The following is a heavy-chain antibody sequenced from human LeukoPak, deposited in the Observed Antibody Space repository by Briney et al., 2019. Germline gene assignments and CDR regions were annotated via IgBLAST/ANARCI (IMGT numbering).Heavy chain of an antibody. CDR1: GFTFSRYS. CDR3: ARETYSSSWSYYFDY. V-gene: IGHV3-21*01. D-gene: IGHD6-13*01. Sequence: GGSLRLSCAASGFTFSRYSMNWVRQAPGKGLEWVSFISSTSSYIYYADSVKGRFTISRDNAKNSLYLQMNSLRAEDTAVYYCARETYSSSWSYYFDYWGQGTLVTVSS. J-gene: IGHJ4*02. CDR2: ISSTSSYI.